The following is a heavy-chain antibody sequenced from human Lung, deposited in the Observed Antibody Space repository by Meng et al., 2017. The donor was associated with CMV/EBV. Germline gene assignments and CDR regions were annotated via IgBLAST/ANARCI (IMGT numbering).Heavy chain of an antibody. Sequence: SXXVSXKAPGDTFSKYVTSWVRQAPGQGLEWMGGIIPMRAATNYAQRFQGRVTITADKSTATVYMELSSLRSEDTAVYYCVGSEEFYHFRSGWEWYYHCGMDVWGPGTTVTVSS. V-gene: IGHV1-69*10. CDR2: IIPMRAAT. D-gene: IGHD3-3*01. CDR3: VGSEEFYHFRSGWEWYYHCGMDV. J-gene: IGHJ6*02. CDR1: GDTFSKYV.